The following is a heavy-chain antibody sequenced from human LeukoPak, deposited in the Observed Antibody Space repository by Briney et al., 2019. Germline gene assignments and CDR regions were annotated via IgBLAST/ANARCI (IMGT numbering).Heavy chain of an antibody. CDR1: GFTFSSYW. D-gene: IGHD2-15*01. V-gene: IGHV3-7*01. CDR2: IKQDGSEK. J-gene: IGHJ4*02. CDR3: ARRGYCSGGSCCNFYFDY. Sequence: PGGSLRLSCAASGFTFSSYWMSWVRQAPGKGLEWVANIKQDGSEKYYVDSVKGRFTISRDNAKNPLYLQMNSLRAEDTAVYYCARRGYCSGGSCCNFYFDYWGQGTLVTVSS.